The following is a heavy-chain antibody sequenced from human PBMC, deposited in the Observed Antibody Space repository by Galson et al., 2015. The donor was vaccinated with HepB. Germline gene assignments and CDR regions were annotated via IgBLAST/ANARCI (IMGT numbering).Heavy chain of an antibody. Sequence: SLRLSCAASGFTFSSYAMHWVRQAPGKGLEWVAVISYDGSNKYYADSVKGRFTISRDNSKNTLYLQMNSLRAEDTAVYYCARAPYRISWYGNWFDPWGQGTLVTVSS. D-gene: IGHD6-13*01. CDR3: ARAPYRISWYGNWFDP. V-gene: IGHV3-30*04. CDR2: ISYDGSNK. CDR1: GFTFSSYA. J-gene: IGHJ5*02.